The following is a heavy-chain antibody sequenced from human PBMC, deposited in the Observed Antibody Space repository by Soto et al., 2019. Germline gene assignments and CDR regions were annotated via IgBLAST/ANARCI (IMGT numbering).Heavy chain of an antibody. CDR1: GFTFSDYY. Sequence: PGGSLRLSCAASGFTFSDYYMDWVRQVPGKGLEWVGRTRNKANSYTTEYAASVRGRFSISRDDPKDSMYLQMYSLKTEDTAVYYCARDTGGSYDYWGQGALVTVSS. CDR3: ARDTGGSYDY. D-gene: IGHD3-16*01. CDR2: TRNKANSYTT. V-gene: IGHV3-72*01. J-gene: IGHJ4*02.